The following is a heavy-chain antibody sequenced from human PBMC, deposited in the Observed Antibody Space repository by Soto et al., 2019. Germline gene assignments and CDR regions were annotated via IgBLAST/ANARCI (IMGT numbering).Heavy chain of an antibody. CDR3: ARVFYYDILTGYPLYYFDY. CDR1: GYSFTSHY. CDR2: IYPGGVNT. Sequence: ASVKVSCTAIGYSFTSHYMHWVRQAPGQGLEWMGTIYPGGVNTKYSQKFRGRVTITRDTSASTAYMELSSLRSEDTAVYYCARVFYYDILTGYPLYYFDYWGQGTLVTVSS. V-gene: IGHV1-46*01. D-gene: IGHD3-9*01. J-gene: IGHJ4*02.